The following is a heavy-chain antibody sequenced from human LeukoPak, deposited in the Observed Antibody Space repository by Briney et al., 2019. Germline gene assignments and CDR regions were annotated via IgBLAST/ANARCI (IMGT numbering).Heavy chain of an antibody. CDR1: GGSISSSSYY. V-gene: IGHV4-39*07. CDR2: IYYSGST. D-gene: IGHD3-22*01. CDR3: ARALTYSSGYYYQDRAFDI. Sequence: PSETLSLTCTVSGGSISSSSYYWGWIRQPPGKGLEWIGSIYYSGSTYYNPSLKSRVTISVDTSKNQFSLKLSSVTAADTAVYYCARALTYSSGYYYQDRAFDIWGQGTMVTVSS. J-gene: IGHJ3*02.